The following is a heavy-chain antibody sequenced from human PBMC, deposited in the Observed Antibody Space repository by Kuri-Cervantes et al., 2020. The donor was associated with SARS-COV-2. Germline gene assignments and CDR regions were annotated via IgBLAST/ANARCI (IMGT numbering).Heavy chain of an antibody. CDR1: GFTFSSYD. J-gene: IGHJ4*02. CDR3: AKDSSGWAYFDY. Sequence: ETLSLTCAASGFTFSSYDMHWVRQATGKGLEWVSAISGSGGSTYYADSVKGRFTISRDNSKNTLYLQMNSLRAEDTAVYYCAKDSSGWAYFDYWGQGTLVTVSS. D-gene: IGHD6-19*01. V-gene: IGHV3-23*01. CDR2: ISGSGGST.